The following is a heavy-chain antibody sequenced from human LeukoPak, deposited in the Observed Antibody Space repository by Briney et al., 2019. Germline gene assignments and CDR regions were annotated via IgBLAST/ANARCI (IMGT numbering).Heavy chain of an antibody. CDR1: GFTFDDYG. J-gene: IGHJ4*02. CDR2: INWNGGST. Sequence: GGSLRLSCTASGFTFDDYGMSWVRQAPGKGLEWVSGINWNGGSTGYADSVEGRFTISRDNAKNSLYLQMNSLRAEDTALYYCASGGIYYGAAFDFWGQGSLVTVSS. CDR3: ASGGIYYGAAFDF. V-gene: IGHV3-20*04. D-gene: IGHD1-26*01.